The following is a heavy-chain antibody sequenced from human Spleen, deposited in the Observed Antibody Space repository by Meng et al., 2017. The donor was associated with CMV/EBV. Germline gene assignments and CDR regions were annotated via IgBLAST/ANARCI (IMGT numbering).Heavy chain of an antibody. CDR1: GGSISSGDYY. D-gene: IGHD2/OR15-2a*01. CDR3: VRDLGGDYYNWFDP. CDR2: IYYSGST. V-gene: IGHV4-30-4*08. Sequence: SETLSLTCTVSGGSISSGDYYWSWIRQPPGKGLEWIGYIYYSGSTYYNPSLKSRVTISVDTSKNQFSLKLRSVTAADTAIYYCVRDLGGDYYNWFDPWGQGTLVTVSS. J-gene: IGHJ5*02.